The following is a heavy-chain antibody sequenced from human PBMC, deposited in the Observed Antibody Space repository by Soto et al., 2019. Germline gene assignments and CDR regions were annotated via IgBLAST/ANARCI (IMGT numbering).Heavy chain of an antibody. V-gene: IGHV1-8*01. CDR3: ARGPVQLFGVAPGGWFDP. CDR1: GYTFTSYD. J-gene: IGHJ5*02. Sequence: GASVKVSCKASGYTFTSYDINWVRQATGQGLEWMGWMNPNGGNTGYAQKFQGRVTMTRDTSISTAYMELSRLRSDDTAVYYCARGPVQLFGVAPGGWFDPWGQGTLVTVSS. CDR2: MNPNGGNT. D-gene: IGHD3-3*01.